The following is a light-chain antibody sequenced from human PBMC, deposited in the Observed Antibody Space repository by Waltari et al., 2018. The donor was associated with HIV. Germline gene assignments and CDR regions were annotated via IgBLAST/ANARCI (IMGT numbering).Light chain of an antibody. CDR3: HQYGSSPRGT. J-gene: IGKJ1*01. CDR1: QNDSSTY. CDR2: CAS. Sequence: EIVLTQSPGTLSLSPGGRHTLPCRASQNDSSTYLAWYQQKPGQAPRLLIYCASSRATGIPDRFSGSGSWTDVILTISRLEPEDSAVYYCHQYGSSPRGTFGQGTKVEIK. V-gene: IGKV3-20*01.